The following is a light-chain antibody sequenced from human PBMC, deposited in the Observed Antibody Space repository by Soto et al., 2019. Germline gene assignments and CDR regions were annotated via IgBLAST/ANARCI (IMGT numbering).Light chain of an antibody. J-gene: IGKJ1*01. CDR2: AAS. CDR3: QQSYRFPKT. V-gene: IGKV1-39*01. Sequence: DVHMTQSPSSLSASVGDSLTLTCRASQTVTSYLNWYQQKPGKAPKLLIYAASTLQSGVPSRFSGSGSGTEFTLTIISLQPEDFATYYCQQSYRFPKTFGRGTKVEV. CDR1: QTVTSY.